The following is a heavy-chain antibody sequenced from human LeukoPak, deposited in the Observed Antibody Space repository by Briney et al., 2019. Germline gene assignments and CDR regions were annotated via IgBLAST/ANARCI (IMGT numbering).Heavy chain of an antibody. Sequence: GESLKISCKGSGYSFTNYWIGWVRQMPGKGLEWVGIIYPSDSDTRYSPSFQGQVTISVDKSISTAYLHWSSLRASDTAMYYCARLSGRDFDFWGQGTLVTVAS. CDR2: IYPSDSDT. CDR3: ARLSGRDFDF. J-gene: IGHJ4*02. D-gene: IGHD1-26*01. CDR1: GYSFTNYW. V-gene: IGHV5-51*01.